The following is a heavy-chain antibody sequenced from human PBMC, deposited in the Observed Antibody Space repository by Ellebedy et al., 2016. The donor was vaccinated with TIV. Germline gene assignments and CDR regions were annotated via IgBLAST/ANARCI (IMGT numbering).Heavy chain of an antibody. D-gene: IGHD6-6*01. CDR2: ITGSADKT. Sequence: GGSLRLXXAASGFTFISSAMTWVRQSPGKGLQWVSTITGSADKTYYADSVKGRFTISRDNSKNTLYLQMNSLRPEDTAVYFCAKVARFSSSSRWFDPWGQGTLVTVSS. J-gene: IGHJ5*02. V-gene: IGHV3-23*01. CDR1: GFTFISSA. CDR3: AKVARFSSSSRWFDP.